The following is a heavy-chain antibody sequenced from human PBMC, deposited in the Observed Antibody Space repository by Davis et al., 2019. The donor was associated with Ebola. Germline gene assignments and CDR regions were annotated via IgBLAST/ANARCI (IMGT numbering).Heavy chain of an antibody. CDR2: IYYSGTT. V-gene: IGHV4-39*01. CDR1: GGSISSRSYY. CDR3: ARRAPMDV. Sequence: MPSETLSLTCTVSGGSISSRSYYWGWIRQPPGKGLEWIGSIYYSGTTYYNPSLKSRVTISVDTSKNQFSLKLSSVTAADTAVYYCARRAPMDVWGQGTTVTVSS. J-gene: IGHJ6*02.